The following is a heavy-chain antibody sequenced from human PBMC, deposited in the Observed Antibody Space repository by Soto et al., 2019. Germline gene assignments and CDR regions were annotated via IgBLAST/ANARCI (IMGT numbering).Heavy chain of an antibody. CDR2: IYYSGST. CDR1: GGSISSGGYY. J-gene: IGHJ6*02. CDR3: ARARYYDILTGYYNQVAMDV. Sequence: SETLSLPCTVSGGSISSGGYYWRWIRQHPGKGLEWIGYIYYSGSTYYNPPLKSRVTISVDTSKNQFSLKLSSVTAEDTAVYYCARARYYDILTGYYNQVAMDVWGQGTTVTVSS. V-gene: IGHV4-31*03. D-gene: IGHD3-9*01.